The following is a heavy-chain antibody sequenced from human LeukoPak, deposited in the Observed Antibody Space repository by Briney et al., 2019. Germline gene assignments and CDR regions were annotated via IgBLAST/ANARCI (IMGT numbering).Heavy chain of an antibody. CDR3: ARDPVSVGLQINSDY. Sequence: GGSLRLSCAASGFTFSSYAMHWVRQAPGKGLEWVAVISYDGSNKYYADSVKGRFTISRDNSKNTLYLQMNSLRVEDTAVYYCARDPVSVGLQINSDYWGQGSLVTVSS. CDR2: ISYDGSNK. V-gene: IGHV3-30-3*01. J-gene: IGHJ4*02. CDR1: GFTFSSYA. D-gene: IGHD1-1*01.